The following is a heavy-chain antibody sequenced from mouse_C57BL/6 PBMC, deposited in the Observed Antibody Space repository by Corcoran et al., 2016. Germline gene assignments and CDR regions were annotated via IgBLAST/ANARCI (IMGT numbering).Heavy chain of an antibody. V-gene: IGHV1-26*01. Sequence: EVQLQQSGPELVKPGASVKISCKASGYTFTDYYMNWVKQSHGKSLEWIGDINPNNGGTSYNQKFKGKATLTVDKSSSTAYMELRSLTSEDSAVYYCARSGYYRGYFDVWGTGTTVTVSS. D-gene: IGHD3-1*01. CDR3: ARSGYYRGYFDV. J-gene: IGHJ1*03. CDR2: INPNNGGT. CDR1: GYTFTDYY.